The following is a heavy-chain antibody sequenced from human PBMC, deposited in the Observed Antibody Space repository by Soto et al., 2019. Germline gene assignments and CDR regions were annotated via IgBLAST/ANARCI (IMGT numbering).Heavy chain of an antibody. CDR1: GGTFSSYA. V-gene: IGHV1-69*13. D-gene: IGHD6-13*01. CDR2: IIPIFGTA. J-gene: IGHJ4*02. CDR3: ARDFGYSSSWYFDY. Sequence: SVKVSCKASGGTFSSYAISWVRQAPGQGLEWMGGIIPIFGTANYAQKFQGRVTITADESTSTAYMGLSSLRAEDTAVYYCARDFGYSSSWYFDYWGQGTLVTVSS.